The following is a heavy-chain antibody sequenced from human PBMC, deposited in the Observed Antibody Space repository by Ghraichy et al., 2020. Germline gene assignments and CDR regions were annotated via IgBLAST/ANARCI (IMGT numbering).Heavy chain of an antibody. CDR3: ARGTPITIFGVPYHPPMLTD. CDR1: GFTFSSYA. J-gene: IGHJ4*02. D-gene: IGHD3-3*01. CDR2: ISYDGSNK. Sequence: GESLNISCAASGFTFSSYAMHWVRQAPGKGLEWVAVISYDGSNKYYADSVKGRFTISRDNSKNTLYLQMNSLRAEDTAVYYCARGTPITIFGVPYHPPMLTDWGQGTLVTVSS. V-gene: IGHV3-30*04.